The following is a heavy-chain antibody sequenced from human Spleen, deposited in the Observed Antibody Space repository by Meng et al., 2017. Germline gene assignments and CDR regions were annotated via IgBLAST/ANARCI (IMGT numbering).Heavy chain of an antibody. V-gene: IGHV1-8*01. D-gene: IGHD3-10*01. CDR2: MNPNSGNT. Sequence: VQPVPAWAEVKKPGASVKVSFKASVYTFSSYDINWVRQATGQGLEWMGWMNPNSGNTGYAQKFQGRVTMTRNTSISAVYMELSSLRSDDTAVYYCARDPGFGPDQHWGQGTLVTVSS. CDR1: VYTFSSYD. J-gene: IGHJ1*01. CDR3: ARDPGFGPDQH.